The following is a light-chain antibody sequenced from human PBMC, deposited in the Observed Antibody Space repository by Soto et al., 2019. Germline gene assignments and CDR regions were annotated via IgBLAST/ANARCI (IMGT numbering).Light chain of an antibody. V-gene: IGLV2-18*02. Sequence: QSVLTQPPSMSGSPGQSVAISCAGTSGDVGSYNRVSWYQQPPGTAPKLMIYEVSNRPSGVPDRFSGSKSGNTASLTISGLQAEDEADYYCSSFTTTSTWVFGGGTKLTVL. CDR1: SGDVGSYNR. J-gene: IGLJ3*02. CDR3: SSFTTTSTWV. CDR2: EVS.